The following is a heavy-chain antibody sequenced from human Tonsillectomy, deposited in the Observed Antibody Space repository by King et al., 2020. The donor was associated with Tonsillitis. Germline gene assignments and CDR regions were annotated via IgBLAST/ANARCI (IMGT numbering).Heavy chain of an antibody. J-gene: IGHJ4*02. D-gene: IGHD3-3*01. CDR3: ARGDPLPPIFGAGMFDY. CDR2: IYYSGST. V-gene: IGHV4-31*03. Sequence: QLQESGPGLVKPSQTLSLTCTVSGGSISSGGYYWSWIRQHPGKGLEWIGYIYYSGSTYYNPSLKSRVTISVDTSKNQFSLKLSSVTAADTAVYHCARGDPLPPIFGAGMFDYWGQGTLVTVSS. CDR1: GGSISSGGYY.